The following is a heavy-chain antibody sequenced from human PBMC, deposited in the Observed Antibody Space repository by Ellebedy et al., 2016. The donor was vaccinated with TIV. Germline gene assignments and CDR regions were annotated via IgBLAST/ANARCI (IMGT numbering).Heavy chain of an antibody. J-gene: IGHJ6*02. Sequence: GESLKISCAASGFTVSSNYMSWVRQAPGKGLEWVSVIYSGGSTYYADSVKGRFTISRDNSKNTLYLQMNSLRAEDTAVYYCALSRSSGWLDVWGQGTTVTVSS. CDR3: ALSRSSGWLDV. D-gene: IGHD6-19*01. CDR2: IYSGGST. CDR1: GFTVSSNY. V-gene: IGHV3-53*01.